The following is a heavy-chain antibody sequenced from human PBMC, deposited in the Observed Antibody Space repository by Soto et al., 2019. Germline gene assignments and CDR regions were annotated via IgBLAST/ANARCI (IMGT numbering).Heavy chain of an antibody. Sequence: ASVKVSCKASGYTFTSYYMHWVRQAPGQGLEWMGIINPSGGSTSYAQKFQGRVTMTRDTSTSTVYMELSSLRSEDTAVYYCARDNPFDCSSTSCPNAFDIWGQGTIVSVSS. J-gene: IGHJ3*02. D-gene: IGHD2-2*01. CDR1: GYTFTSYY. CDR3: ARDNPFDCSSTSCPNAFDI. CDR2: INPSGGST. V-gene: IGHV1-46*01.